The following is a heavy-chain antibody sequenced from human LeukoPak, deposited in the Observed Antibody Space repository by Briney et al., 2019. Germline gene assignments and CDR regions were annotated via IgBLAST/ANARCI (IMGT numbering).Heavy chain of an antibody. D-gene: IGHD3-16*02. Sequence: PGGCLRLSCAASGFTFSSYWMSWVRQAPGKGLEWVANIKQDGSEKYYVDSVKGRFTISRDNAKNSLYLQMNSLRAEDTAVYYCARDSVPYDYVWGSYQEYNWFDPWGQGTLVTVSS. CDR1: GFTFSSYW. CDR2: IKQDGSEK. V-gene: IGHV3-7*01. CDR3: ARDSVPYDYVWGSYQEYNWFDP. J-gene: IGHJ5*02.